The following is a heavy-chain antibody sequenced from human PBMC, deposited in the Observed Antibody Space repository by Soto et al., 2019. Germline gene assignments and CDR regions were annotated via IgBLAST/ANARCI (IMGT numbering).Heavy chain of an antibody. J-gene: IGHJ3*02. CDR2: IRSKANSYAT. CDR3: TRHLDTHPYYDILTGSTYDAFDI. CDR1: GFTFSGSA. D-gene: IGHD3-9*01. Sequence: PGGSLRLSCAASGFTFSGSAMHWVRQASGKGLEWVGRIRSKANSYATAYAASVKGRFTISRDDSKNTAYLQMNSLKTEDTAVYYCTRHLDTHPYYDILTGSTYDAFDIWGQGTMVTVSS. V-gene: IGHV3-73*01.